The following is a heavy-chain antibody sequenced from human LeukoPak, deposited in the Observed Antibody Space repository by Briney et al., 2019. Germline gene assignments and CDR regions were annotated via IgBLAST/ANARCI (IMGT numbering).Heavy chain of an antibody. CDR2: IYYSGNT. CDR3: AREGDGYNSFDY. V-gene: IGHV4-31*03. CDR1: GGSFSSGGYF. D-gene: IGHD5-24*01. Sequence: SETLSLTCTGSGGSFSSGGYFWSWIRQHPGEGLEWIGYIYYSGNTYYNPSLKSRVSISLDTSKNHFSLKLSSVTAADTAVYYCAREGDGYNSFDYWGQGTLVTVSS. J-gene: IGHJ4*02.